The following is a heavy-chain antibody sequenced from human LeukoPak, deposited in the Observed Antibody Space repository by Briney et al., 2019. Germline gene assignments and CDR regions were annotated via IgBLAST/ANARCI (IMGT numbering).Heavy chain of an antibody. J-gene: IGHJ6*02. Sequence: ASVKVSYKASGYTFTSYGISWVRQAPGQGLEWMGWISAYNGSTNYAQKLQGRVTMTTDTSTSTAYMELRSLRSDDTAVYYCARNVPIVVVAATLAYYGMDVWGQGTTVTVSS. CDR2: ISAYNGST. CDR3: ARNVPIVVVAATLAYYGMDV. D-gene: IGHD2-15*01. CDR1: GYTFTSYG. V-gene: IGHV1-18*01.